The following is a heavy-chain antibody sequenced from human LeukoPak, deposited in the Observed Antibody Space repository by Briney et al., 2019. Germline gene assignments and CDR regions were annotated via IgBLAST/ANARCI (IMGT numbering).Heavy chain of an antibody. Sequence: ASVKVSCKASGYTFTSYAMHWVRQAPGQRLEWMGWISGYNGDTRYAQDLQGRVTVTTDTSTSTCYMELRSLRSDDTAVYYCARAPNYSSSGSPFWEVWGQGTLVTVSS. CDR2: ISGYNGDT. CDR1: GYTFTSYA. CDR3: ARAPNYSSSGSPFWEV. D-gene: IGHD3-10*01. J-gene: IGHJ4*02. V-gene: IGHV1-18*01.